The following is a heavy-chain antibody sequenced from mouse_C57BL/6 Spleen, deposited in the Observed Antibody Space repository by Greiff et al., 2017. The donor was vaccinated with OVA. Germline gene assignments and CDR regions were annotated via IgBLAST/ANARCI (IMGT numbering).Heavy chain of an antibody. D-gene: IGHD2-3*01. CDR2: INPNNGGT. CDR1: GYTFTDSH. J-gene: IGHJ3*01. Sequence: VQLQQSGLVLVKPGASVKISCKASGYTFTDSHLNWVKQSHGKSLEWIGDINPNNGGTSYNQKFKGKATLTVDKSSSTAYMELRSLTSEDSAVYYCARWGDGFAWFAYWGQGTLVTVSA. V-gene: IGHV1-26*01. CDR3: ARWGDGFAWFAY.